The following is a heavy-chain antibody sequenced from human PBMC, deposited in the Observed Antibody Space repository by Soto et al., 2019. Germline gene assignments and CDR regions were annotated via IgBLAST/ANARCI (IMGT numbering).Heavy chain of an antibody. J-gene: IGHJ6*03. CDR1: GYTFTSYG. D-gene: IGHD3-9*01. CDR2: ISAYNGNT. V-gene: IGHV1-18*01. CDR3: ARTVLGPDLLADSFVDYYYYMDV. Sequence: ASVKVSCKASGYTFTSYGFSWVRQAPGQGLEWMGWISAYNGNTNYAQKFLGRVSMTTDTSTSTAYMELRSLRSDDTAVYYCARTVLGPDLLADSFVDYYYYMDVWGQGTTVTVSS.